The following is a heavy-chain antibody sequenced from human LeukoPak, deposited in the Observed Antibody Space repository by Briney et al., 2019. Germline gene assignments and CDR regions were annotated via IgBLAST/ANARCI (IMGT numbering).Heavy chain of an antibody. D-gene: IGHD1-26*01. CDR3: ARSSGTYDWFDP. V-gene: IGHV3-21*01. CDR1: GFTFNNYN. J-gene: IGHJ5*02. Sequence: GGSLRLSCAASGFTFNNYNINWVRQPPGKGLEWVSSISGSTSYVYYADSAKGRFTISRDGAKNSLYLQMNNLRVEGTAMYYCARSSGTYDWFDPWGQGTLVTVSS. CDR2: ISGSTSYV.